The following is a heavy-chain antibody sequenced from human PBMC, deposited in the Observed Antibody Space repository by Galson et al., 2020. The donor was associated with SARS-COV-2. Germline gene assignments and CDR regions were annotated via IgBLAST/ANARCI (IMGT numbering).Heavy chain of an antibody. CDR3: ARLRYYDVLTGYIVDV. Sequence: ASEKVSCKASGYTFTDYYIHWVRQAPGQGLEWMGWINPKSGGTNYAQKFEGRVTMTRDKSITTAYMELSRLRADDTAVYYCARLRYYDVLTGYIVDVWGQGTMVTVSS. CDR1: GYTFTDYY. D-gene: IGHD3-9*01. J-gene: IGHJ6*02. V-gene: IGHV1-2*02. CDR2: INPKSGGT.